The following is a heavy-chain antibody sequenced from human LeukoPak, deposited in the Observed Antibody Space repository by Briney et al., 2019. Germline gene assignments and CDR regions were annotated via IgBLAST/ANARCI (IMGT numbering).Heavy chain of an antibody. CDR3: AKEMATMEAFDI. D-gene: IGHD5-24*01. Sequence: GGSLRLSCAASGFTFSRHWMSWVRQAPGKGLQWVANIKQDGSEKYYVESVKGRFTISRDNAKNSLYLQMNSLRAEDTAVYYCAKEMATMEAFDIWGQGTMVTVSS. CDR2: IKQDGSEK. V-gene: IGHV3-7*03. J-gene: IGHJ3*02. CDR1: GFTFSRHW.